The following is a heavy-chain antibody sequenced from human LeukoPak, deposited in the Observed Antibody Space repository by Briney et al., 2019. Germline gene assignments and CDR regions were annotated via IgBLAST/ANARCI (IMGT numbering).Heavy chain of an antibody. J-gene: IGHJ5*02. V-gene: IGHV4-59*13. CDR1: GGSISSYY. D-gene: IGHD5-12*01. Sequence: PSETLSLTCTVSGGSISSYYWSWIRQPPAQGQGWIGYIYYSGSTNYNPSPKSRVTISVDTSKIQFSLKLSSVTAGDTAVYYCARTQRLRSTSWFDPWGQGTLVTVSS. CDR3: ARTQRLRSTSWFDP. CDR2: IYYSGST.